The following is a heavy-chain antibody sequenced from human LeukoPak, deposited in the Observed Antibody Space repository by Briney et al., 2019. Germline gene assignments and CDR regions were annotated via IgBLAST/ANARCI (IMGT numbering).Heavy chain of an antibody. Sequence: ASVKVSCKASGYTFTAYYIHWVRQAPGQGLEWMGWINPNSGGTNYAQKFQGRVTLTRDTSITTAYMELSRLRSDDTAVYYCAKARGLYCSSTSCYDCDVWGKGTTFTVSS. CDR2: INPNSGGT. J-gene: IGHJ6*04. D-gene: IGHD2-2*01. CDR3: AKARGLYCSSTSCYDCDV. CDR1: GYTFTAYY. V-gene: IGHV1-2*02.